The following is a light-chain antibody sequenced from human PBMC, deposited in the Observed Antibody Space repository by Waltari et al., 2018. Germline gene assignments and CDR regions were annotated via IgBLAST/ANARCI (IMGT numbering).Light chain of an antibody. J-gene: IGLJ3*02. CDR2: DVT. V-gene: IGLV2-11*01. Sequence: QSALTQPRSVSGSPGQSVTISCTGIRSEVGDFNFFSWYQQHPGEAPKLMIYDVTKRPSGVPDRLSGSKSGNTASLTISGLQAEDEANYYCCSYIGTHTNWVFGGGTKLTVL. CDR3: CSYIGTHTNWV. CDR1: RSEVGDFNF.